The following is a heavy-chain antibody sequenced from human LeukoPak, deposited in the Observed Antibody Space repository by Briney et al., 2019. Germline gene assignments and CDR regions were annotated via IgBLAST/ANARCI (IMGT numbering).Heavy chain of an antibody. V-gene: IGHV1-2*02. D-gene: IGHD3-10*01. CDR1: GYTFTGYY. CDR3: VTSSAVGGAQRAFDY. CDR2: INPNAGDT. Sequence: ASVKVSCKASGYTFTGYYIHWVRQDPGQGLEWLGWINPNAGDTKYAQKFQGRVTVTRDTSISTAYMELSRLRSDDTAVYYCVTSSAVGGAQRAFDYWGQGTLVTVSS. J-gene: IGHJ4*02.